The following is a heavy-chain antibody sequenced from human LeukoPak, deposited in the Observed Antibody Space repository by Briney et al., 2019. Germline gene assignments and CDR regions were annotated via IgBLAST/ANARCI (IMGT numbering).Heavy chain of an antibody. D-gene: IGHD5-18*01. CDR2: INSDGSSI. Sequence: GGSLRLSCAASGFTFSYYWMHWVRQAPGKGLVWISRINSDGSSITYADSVKGRFTTSRDNAKNTLYLQMNSLRAEDTAVYYCARDPYNYGANWFDPWGQGTLVTVSS. J-gene: IGHJ5*02. V-gene: IGHV3-74*01. CDR1: GFTFSYYW. CDR3: ARDPYNYGANWFDP.